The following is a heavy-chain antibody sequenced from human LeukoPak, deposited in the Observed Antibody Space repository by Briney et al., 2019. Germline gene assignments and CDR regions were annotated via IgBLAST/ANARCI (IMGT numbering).Heavy chain of an antibody. D-gene: IGHD3-22*01. CDR1: GFTFRSYA. J-gene: IGHJ6*02. CDR3: ARDYYYDSSGYHPYGMDV. CDR2: ISYDGSNK. Sequence: PGKSLTLSCVASGFTFRSYAMHWVRQAPGKGLEWVAVISYDGSNKYYADSVKGRFTISRDNSKNTLYLQMNSLRAEDTAVYYCARDYYYDSSGYHPYGMDVWGQGTTVTVSS. V-gene: IGHV3-30-3*01.